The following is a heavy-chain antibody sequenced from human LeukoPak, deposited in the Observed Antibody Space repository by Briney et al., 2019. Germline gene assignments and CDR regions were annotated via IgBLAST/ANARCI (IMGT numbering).Heavy chain of an antibody. CDR2: IYYSGST. CDR3: ARNDYGDPQDLYYFDY. D-gene: IGHD4-17*01. CDR1: GGSLSSSSYY. V-gene: IGHV4-39*07. Sequence: SETLSLTCTLSGGSLSSSSYYWGWIRQPPGKGLEWLGSIYYSGSTYYNPSLKSRVTISVDTSKNQFSLKLSSVTAADTAVYYCARNDYGDPQDLYYFDYWGQGTLVTVSS. J-gene: IGHJ4*02.